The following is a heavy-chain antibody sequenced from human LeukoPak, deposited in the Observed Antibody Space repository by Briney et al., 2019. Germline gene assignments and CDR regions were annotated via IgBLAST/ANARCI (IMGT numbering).Heavy chain of an antibody. Sequence: ASVKVSCKASGYTFTGYYMHWVRQAPGQGLEWMGRINPSSGATHFAQNFQGRVTMTRDTSISTAYMELSRLTSDDTAVYYCARDRNLYSGSFASWGQGTLVTASS. CDR2: INPSSGAT. J-gene: IGHJ4*02. D-gene: IGHD1-26*01. CDR3: ARDRNLYSGSFAS. CDR1: GYTFTGYY. V-gene: IGHV1-2*06.